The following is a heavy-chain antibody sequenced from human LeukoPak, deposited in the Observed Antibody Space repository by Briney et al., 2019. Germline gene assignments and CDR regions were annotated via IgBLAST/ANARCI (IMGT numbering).Heavy chain of an antibody. Sequence: NASETLSLTCAVYGGSFSGYYWSWIRQPPGKGLEWIGEINHSGSTNYNPSLKSRVTISVDTSKNQFSLKLSSVTAADTAVYYCARGVKYSSSWYYFDYWGQGTLVTVSS. J-gene: IGHJ4*02. D-gene: IGHD6-13*01. CDR2: INHSGST. V-gene: IGHV4-34*01. CDR1: GGSFSGYY. CDR3: ARGVKYSSSWYYFDY.